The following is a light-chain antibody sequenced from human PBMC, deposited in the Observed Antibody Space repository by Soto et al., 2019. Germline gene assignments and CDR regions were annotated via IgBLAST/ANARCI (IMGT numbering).Light chain of an antibody. J-gene: IGKJ1*01. CDR2: GAS. Sequence: EIVLTQSPGTLSLSPGERATLSCRARQSVSSSYLAWYQQKPGQAPRLLIYGASSRATGIPDRFSGSVSGTDFTLTISRLEPGAFAVYYGQHDGSSSRTVGQGTKVEIK. CDR3: QHDGSSSRT. CDR1: QSVSSSY. V-gene: IGKV3-20*01.